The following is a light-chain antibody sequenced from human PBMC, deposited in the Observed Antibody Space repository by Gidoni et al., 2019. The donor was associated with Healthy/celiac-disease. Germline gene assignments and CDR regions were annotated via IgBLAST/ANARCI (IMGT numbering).Light chain of an antibody. V-gene: IGKV4-1*01. CDR3: QQYYSTPPIT. Sequence: DIVMTQSPDSLDVSLGERATINCKSSQSVLYSSNNKNYLAWYQQKPGQPPKLLIYWASTRESGVPDRFSGSGSVTDFTLTISSLQAEDVAVYYCQQYYSTPPITFGQGTRLEIK. J-gene: IGKJ5*01. CDR2: WAS. CDR1: QSVLYSSNNKNY.